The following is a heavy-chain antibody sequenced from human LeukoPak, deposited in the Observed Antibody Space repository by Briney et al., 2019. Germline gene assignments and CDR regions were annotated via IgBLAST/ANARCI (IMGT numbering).Heavy chain of an antibody. Sequence: GGSLRLSCVSSGFTFSHYGIHWVRQDPGKGLEWVSFIQTDGSTKYYSDSVKGRFTLSRDNARDTVYLQMNSLSTEDTAVYYCARFHTSSWFFDSWGQGILVTVSS. V-gene: IGHV3-30*02. D-gene: IGHD6-13*01. CDR2: IQTDGSTK. CDR1: GFTFSHYG. CDR3: ARFHTSSWFFDS. J-gene: IGHJ4*02.